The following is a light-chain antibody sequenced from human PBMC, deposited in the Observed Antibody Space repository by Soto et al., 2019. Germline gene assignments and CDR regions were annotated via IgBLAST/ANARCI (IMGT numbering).Light chain of an antibody. CDR1: QSVSSY. CDR3: QQSYTLPLT. CDR2: ASS. V-gene: IGKV1-39*01. Sequence: DIQMTQSPSSLSASVGDRVTITCRANQSVSSYLHWYQQKPGKAPHLLIYASSTLQSEVPSRFSGSGSGTDFTFTISSLLPEDFAAYFCQQSYTLPLTFGQGTRLEIK. J-gene: IGKJ5*01.